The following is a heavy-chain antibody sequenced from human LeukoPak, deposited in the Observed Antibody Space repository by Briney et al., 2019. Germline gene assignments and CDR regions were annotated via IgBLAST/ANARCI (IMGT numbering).Heavy chain of an antibody. J-gene: IGHJ5*02. CDR2: INHSGST. V-gene: IGHV4-34*01. Sequence: SETLSLTCAVYGGSFSGYYWSWIRQPPGKGLEWIGEINHSGSTNYNPSLKSRVTISVDTSKNQFSLKLSSVTAADTAVYYCARVQYCDFWSGYYTRSAFWFDPWGQGTLVTVSS. CDR1: GGSFSGYY. CDR3: ARVQYCDFWSGYYTRSAFWFDP. D-gene: IGHD3-3*01.